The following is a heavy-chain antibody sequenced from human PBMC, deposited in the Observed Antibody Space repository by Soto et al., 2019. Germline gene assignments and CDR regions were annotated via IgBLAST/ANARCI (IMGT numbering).Heavy chain of an antibody. D-gene: IGHD6-13*01. CDR1: GFIFNVSA. CDR2: IGWKGDSI. V-gene: IGHV3-9*01. CDR3: AKVVAAGTWALDY. J-gene: IGHJ4*02. Sequence: SCAASGFIFNVSAMHWARQAPGKGPEWVSGIGWKGDSIGYADSVKGRFTISRDNAKNSLYLQMNSLRAEDTALYYCAKVVAAGTWALDYWGQGTPVTVSS.